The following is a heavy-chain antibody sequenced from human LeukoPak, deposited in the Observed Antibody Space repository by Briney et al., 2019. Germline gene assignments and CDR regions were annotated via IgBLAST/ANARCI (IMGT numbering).Heavy chain of an antibody. Sequence: GGSLRLSCAASGFTFRTSGMSWVRQAPGKGLVWVSRIDGDGITTNYADSVKGRFTISRDNAKSTLYLQMNSLRAEDTAVYYCAKSGSNRFDYWGQGALVTVSS. CDR2: IDGDGITT. CDR3: AKSGSNRFDY. V-gene: IGHV3-23*01. CDR1: GFTFRTSG. D-gene: IGHD5-24*01. J-gene: IGHJ4*02.